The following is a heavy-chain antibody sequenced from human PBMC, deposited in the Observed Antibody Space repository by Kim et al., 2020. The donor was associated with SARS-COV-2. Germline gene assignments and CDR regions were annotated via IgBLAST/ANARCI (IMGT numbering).Heavy chain of an antibody. V-gene: IGHV3-11*05. CDR2: ISSSSSYI. CDR1: GFIFSDYY. CDR3: ARDLYDFWSGYYAGSAFDI. D-gene: IGHD3-3*01. Sequence: LSLTCAASGFIFSDYYMSWVRQTPGKGLEWISYISSSSSYIDYADSVKGRFTISRDNAKNSVYLQMNSLRAEDTAVYYCARDLYDFWSGYYAGSAFDIWGQGTMVTVSS. J-gene: IGHJ3*02.